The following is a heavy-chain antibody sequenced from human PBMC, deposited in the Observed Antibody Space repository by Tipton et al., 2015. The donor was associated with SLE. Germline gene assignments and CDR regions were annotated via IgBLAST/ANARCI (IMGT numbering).Heavy chain of an antibody. V-gene: IGHV4-39*01. J-gene: IGHJ2*01. CDR1: GDSISNSPYY. CDR3: ARRVAVAFDL. Sequence: TLSLTCTVSGDSISNSPYYWGWIRQPPGKGLQWIGNIYYSGITHYNPSLKSRVTISVDTSKNQFSLKLNSVTASDTAVYYCARRVAVAFDLWGRGTLVTVSS. D-gene: IGHD6-19*01. CDR2: IYYSGIT.